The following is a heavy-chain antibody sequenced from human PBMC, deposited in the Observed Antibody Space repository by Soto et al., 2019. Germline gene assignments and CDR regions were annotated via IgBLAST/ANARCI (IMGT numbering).Heavy chain of an antibody. CDR3: SRGPESDF. CDR1: GFTFSDYY. CDR2: ISGSGSII. V-gene: IGHV3-11*01. Sequence: QVQLVDSGGGLVKPGGSLRLSCATSGFTFSDYYMNWIRQAPGKGLEWLSYISGSGSIIYYADSVKGRFTISRDNAKNSLYLQLNSPRAEDTAVYYCSRGPESDFWGQGTLVTVSS. J-gene: IGHJ4*02.